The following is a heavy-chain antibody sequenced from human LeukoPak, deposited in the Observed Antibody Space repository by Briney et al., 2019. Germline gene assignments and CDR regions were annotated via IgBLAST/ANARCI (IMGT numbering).Heavy chain of an antibody. J-gene: IGHJ6*03. D-gene: IGHD6-13*01. V-gene: IGHV4-39*01. CDR2: IYYSGST. CDR1: GGSISSSSYY. Sequence: SEALSLTCTVSGGSISSSSYYWGWIRQPPGKGLEWIGSIYYSGSTYYNPSLKSRVTISVDTSKNQFSLKLSSVTAADTAVYYCARGTSYLPSYSSSIWYYYYYYMDVWGKGTTVTVSS. CDR3: ARGTSYLPSYSSSIWYYYYYYMDV.